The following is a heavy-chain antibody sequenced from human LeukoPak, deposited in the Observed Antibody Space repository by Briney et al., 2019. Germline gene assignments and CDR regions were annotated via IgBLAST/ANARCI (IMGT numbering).Heavy chain of an antibody. Sequence: GGSLRLSCAVSGFTFSTKGMNWVRQAPGKGLEWVSYITADSGTTYYADSEKGRFTISRDNAKNSLYLQMNSLRDEDTAVYYCASRDYFDYWGQGTLVTVSS. CDR1: GFTFSTKG. CDR2: ITADSGTT. V-gene: IGHV3-48*02. J-gene: IGHJ4*02. CDR3: ASRDYFDY.